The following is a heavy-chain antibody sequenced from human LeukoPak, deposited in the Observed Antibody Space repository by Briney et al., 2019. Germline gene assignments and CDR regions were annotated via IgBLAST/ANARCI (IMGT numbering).Heavy chain of an antibody. CDR3: ARHRDVWSGYYHFDY. CDR2: IYYSGST. Sequence: PSETLSLTCTVSGGSISSCYWSWIRQPPGKGLEWIGYIYYSGSTNYNPSLKSRVPISVDTSKNQFSLKLSSVTAADTAVYYCARHRDVWSGYYHFDYWGQGTLVTVSS. V-gene: IGHV4-59*08. D-gene: IGHD3-3*01. CDR1: GGSISSCY. J-gene: IGHJ4*02.